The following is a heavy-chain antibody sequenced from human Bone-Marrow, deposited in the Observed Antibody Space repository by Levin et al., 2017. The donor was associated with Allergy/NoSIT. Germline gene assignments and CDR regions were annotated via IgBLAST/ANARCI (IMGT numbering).Heavy chain of an antibody. CDR2: INWNSETI. Sequence: PGGSLRLSCAASGFTFDDYVMHWVRHAPGKGLEWVSGINWNSETIGYADSVKGRFTISRDNGKNSLYRQINSLRTEDTALYYCVKGMGSGWSSCDYWGQGTLVTVPS. CDR1: GFTFDDYV. V-gene: IGHV3-9*01. CDR3: VKGMGSGWSSCDY. D-gene: IGHD6-19*01. J-gene: IGHJ4*02.